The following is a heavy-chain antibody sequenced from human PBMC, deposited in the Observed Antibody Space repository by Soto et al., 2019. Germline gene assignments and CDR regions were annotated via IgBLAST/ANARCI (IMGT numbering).Heavy chain of an antibody. J-gene: IGHJ4*02. Sequence: QVQLQESGPGLVKPSETLSLTCTVSGGSISDYYWSWIRQPPGKGLEWIGYIYYSRTTNYNPSHKSRVTIAVDTAKNQFALKLSSVTAADTAVYYCATYSGTLQLDYWGQGTLVTVSS. CDR1: GGSISDYY. CDR2: IYYSRTT. D-gene: IGHD1-26*01. V-gene: IGHV4-59*01. CDR3: ATYSGTLQLDY.